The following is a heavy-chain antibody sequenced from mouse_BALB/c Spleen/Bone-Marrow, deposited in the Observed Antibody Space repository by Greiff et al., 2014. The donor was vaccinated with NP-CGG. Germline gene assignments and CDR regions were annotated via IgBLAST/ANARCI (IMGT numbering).Heavy chain of an antibody. Sequence: VQLQQSGPELVKPGASMKISCKASGYSFTGYTMNWVKQSHGKSLEWIGLINPYNGGTSYNQKFKGKATLTVDKSSSTAYMELLSLTSEDSAVYYCARDYYGSSYGFAYWGQGTLVTVSA. CDR2: INPYNGGT. J-gene: IGHJ3*01. CDR3: ARDYYGSSYGFAY. V-gene: IGHV1-26*01. CDR1: GYSFTGYT. D-gene: IGHD1-1*01.